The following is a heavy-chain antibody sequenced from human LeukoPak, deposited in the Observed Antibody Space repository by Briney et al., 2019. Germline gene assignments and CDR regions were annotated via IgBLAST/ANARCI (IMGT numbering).Heavy chain of an antibody. D-gene: IGHD2-21*02. J-gene: IGHJ4*02. CDR3: AKVGARVYCGGDCYSDY. V-gene: IGHV3-53*01. Sequence: GGSLRLSCAASGITVSSNYMSWVRQAPGKGLEWVSVIYSGGSTHYADSVKGRFTISRDNSKNTLYLQMNSLRAEDTAVYYCAKVGARVYCGGDCYSDYWGQGTLVTVSS. CDR1: GITVSSNY. CDR2: IYSGGST.